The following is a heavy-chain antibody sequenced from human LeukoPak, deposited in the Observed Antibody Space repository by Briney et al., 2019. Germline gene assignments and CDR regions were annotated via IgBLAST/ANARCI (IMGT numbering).Heavy chain of an antibody. J-gene: IGHJ4*02. CDR1: GGSISSGGYS. CDR3: ARNRITSNYFDY. D-gene: IGHD3-10*01. CDR2: IYHGGST. Sequence: SETLSLTCAVSGGSISSGGYSWSWIRQPPGKGLEWIGYIYHGGSTYYNPSLKSRVTISVDRSKNQSSLKLSSVTAADTAVYYCARNRITSNYFDYWGQGTLVTVSS. V-gene: IGHV4-30-2*01.